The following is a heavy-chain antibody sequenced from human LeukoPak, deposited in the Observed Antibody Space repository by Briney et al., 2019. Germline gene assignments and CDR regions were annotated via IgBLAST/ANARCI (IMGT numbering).Heavy chain of an antibody. CDR3: ARESRGVITLYYYYYMDV. CDR2: INPNSGGT. CDR1: GYTFTGYY. D-gene: IGHD3-10*01. V-gene: IGHV1-2*02. J-gene: IGHJ6*03. Sequence: ASVKVSCKASGYTFTGYYMHWVRQAPGQGLEWMGWINPNSGGTNYAQKFQGRVTMTRHTSISTAYMELSRLRSDDTAVYYCARESRGVITLYYYYYMDVWGKGTTVTISS.